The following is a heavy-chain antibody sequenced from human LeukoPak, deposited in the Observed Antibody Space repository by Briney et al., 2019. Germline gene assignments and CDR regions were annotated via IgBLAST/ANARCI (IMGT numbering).Heavy chain of an antibody. J-gene: IGHJ4*02. V-gene: IGHV3-7*01. D-gene: IGHD3-9*01. CDR3: ARDHTHLTDNDY. CDR2: IKQDGSEK. CDR1: GFTVSDHW. Sequence: QTGGSLRLSCAASGFTVSDHWMSWVRQAPGKGLEWVANIKQDGSEKYYVDSVKGRFTISRDNAKNSLYLQMNSLRAEDTAVYYCARDHTHLTDNDYWGQGTLVTVSS.